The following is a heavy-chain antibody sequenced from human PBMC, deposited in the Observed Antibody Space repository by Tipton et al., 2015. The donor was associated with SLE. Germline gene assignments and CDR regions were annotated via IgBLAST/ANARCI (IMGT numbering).Heavy chain of an antibody. V-gene: IGHV4-59*10. CDR2: AYTTGSP. Sequence: TLSLTCAVYGGSFSGYSWSWIRQPPGKGLEWIGRAYTTGSPYYNPSLESRVAISMDTSKNQFSLKLTAVTAADTAVYYCARTLDALDIWGQGTMVTVSS. CDR3: ARTLDALDI. J-gene: IGHJ3*02. CDR1: GGSFSGYS.